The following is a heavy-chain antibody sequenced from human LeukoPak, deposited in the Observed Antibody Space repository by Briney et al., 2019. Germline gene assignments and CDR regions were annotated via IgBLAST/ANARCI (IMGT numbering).Heavy chain of an antibody. CDR3: ARHIVRPTMLIEY. D-gene: IGHD3-16*01. CDR1: SGTISSSSYF. J-gene: IGHJ4*02. V-gene: IGHV4-39*01. Sequence: NPPETLSLTCTVSSGTISSSSYFWGWIRQPPGNGLEWIGNIYYTGSTHYNPSLKSRLIMSVDTSKNQFPLTLSSVTAADTAVYYCARHIVRPTMLIEYWGQGILVTVSS. CDR2: IYYTGST.